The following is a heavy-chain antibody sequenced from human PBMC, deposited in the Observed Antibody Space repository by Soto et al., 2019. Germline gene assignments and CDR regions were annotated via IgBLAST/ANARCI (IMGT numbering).Heavy chain of an antibody. Sequence: QVQLVQSGGEVKKPGASVKVSCNTAGYTFTNYGISWVRQAPGQGLEWMGWISGHNGVTNNAQKFQDRVTMTRDISTNIAYMELRSLRSDDTAVYFCARDRQNNGTFDYWGQGTLGTVSS. J-gene: IGHJ4*02. CDR2: ISGHNGVT. V-gene: IGHV1-18*01. CDR3: ARDRQNNGTFDY. CDR1: GYTFTNYG. D-gene: IGHD1-1*01.